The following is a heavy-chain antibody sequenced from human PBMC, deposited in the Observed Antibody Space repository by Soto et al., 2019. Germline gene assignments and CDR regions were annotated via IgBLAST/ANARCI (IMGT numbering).Heavy chain of an antibody. D-gene: IGHD3-22*01. CDR1: GFTFSCYA. Sequence: GGSLRLSCAASGFTFSCYAMSWVRQAPGKGLEWVSAISGSGGSTYYADSVKGRFTISRDNSKNTLYLQMNSLRAEDTAVYYCAKRFGYYDSSGSQGYYFDYWGQGTLVTVSS. J-gene: IGHJ4*02. V-gene: IGHV3-23*01. CDR2: ISGSGGST. CDR3: AKRFGYYDSSGSQGYYFDY.